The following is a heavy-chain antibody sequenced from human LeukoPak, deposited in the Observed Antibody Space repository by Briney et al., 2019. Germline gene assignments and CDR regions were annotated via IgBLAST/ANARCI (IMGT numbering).Heavy chain of an antibody. CDR2: IIPIFGTA. J-gene: IGHJ5*02. CDR1: GGTFRSYA. V-gene: IGHV1-69*13. CDR3: ARERLPDTAIVTDP. D-gene: IGHD5-18*01. Sequence: ASVKVSCKASGGTFRSYAISWVRQAPGQGLEWMGGIIPIFGTANYAQKFQGRVTITADESTSTAYMELSSLRSEDTAVYYCARERLPDTAIVTDPWGQGTLVTVSS.